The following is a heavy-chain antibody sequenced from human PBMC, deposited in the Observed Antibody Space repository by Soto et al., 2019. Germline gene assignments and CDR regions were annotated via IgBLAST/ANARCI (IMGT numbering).Heavy chain of an antibody. J-gene: IGHJ5*02. CDR2: IYHSGST. V-gene: IGHV4-61*01. D-gene: IGHD2-15*01. CDR1: GGSVSSGNDY. Sequence: PSETLSLTCTVSGGSVSSGNDYWSWIRQPPGKGLEWIGYIYHSGSTNYNPSLKSRLTISGDTSKNQVSLKLTSVTAADTAVYYCARSYSPNWFDPWGQGTLVTVSS. CDR3: ARSYSPNWFDP.